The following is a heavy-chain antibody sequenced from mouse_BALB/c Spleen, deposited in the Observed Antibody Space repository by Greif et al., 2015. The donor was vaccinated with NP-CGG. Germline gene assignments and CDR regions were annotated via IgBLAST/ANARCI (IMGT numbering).Heavy chain of an antibody. V-gene: IGHV5-12-1*01. J-gene: IGHJ2*01. CDR1: GFAFSSYD. CDR2: ISSGGGST. D-gene: IGHD1-1*01. Sequence: DVHLVESGGGLVKPGGSLKLSCAASGFAFSSYDMSWVRQTPEKRLEWVAYISSGGGSTYYPDTVKGRFTISRDNAKNTLYLQMSSLKSEDTAMYYCARQYYYGSSLVDYWGQGTTLTVSS. CDR3: ARQYYYGSSLVDY.